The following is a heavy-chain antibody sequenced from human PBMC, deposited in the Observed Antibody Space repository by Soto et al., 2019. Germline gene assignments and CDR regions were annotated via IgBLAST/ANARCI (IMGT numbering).Heavy chain of an antibody. CDR3: ASMGYHYGSGSYPLDY. Sequence: PSETLSLTCTVSGGSISSYYWTWIRQPPGKGLEWIGFMYNSGSTHYNPSLKSRVTISLDTSKNQFSLNPRSVTAADTAVYYCASMGYHYGSGSYPLDYWGQGTLVTVSS. CDR1: GGSISSYY. CDR2: MYNSGST. V-gene: IGHV4-59*08. J-gene: IGHJ4*02. D-gene: IGHD3-10*01.